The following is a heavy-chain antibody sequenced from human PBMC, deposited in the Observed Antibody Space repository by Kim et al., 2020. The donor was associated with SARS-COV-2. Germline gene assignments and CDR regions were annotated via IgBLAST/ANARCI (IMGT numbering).Heavy chain of an antibody. CDR3: TRGSGSYGFDY. J-gene: IGHJ4*02. CDR1: GFTFSNHW. Sequence: GGSLRLSCAASGFTFSNHWMHWVRQAPGKGPVWVSRINADRSVIEYAASVKGRFTISRDNAKSTLDLQMNSLRPEDTAVYYCTRGSGSYGFDYCGQG. CDR2: INADRSVI. V-gene: IGHV3-74*01. D-gene: IGHD1-26*01.